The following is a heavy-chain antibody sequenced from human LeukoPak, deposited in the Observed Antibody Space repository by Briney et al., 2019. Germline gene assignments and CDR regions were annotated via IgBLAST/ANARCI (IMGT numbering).Heavy chain of an antibody. CDR1: GFTFSSNY. CDR3: ARDRGSGLDC. J-gene: IGHJ4*02. CDR2: IYSGGAP. D-gene: IGHD6-19*01. Sequence: GGSLRLSCAVSGFTFSSNYMSWVRQAPGKGLEWVSVIYSGGAPYYADSVKGRFTISTDNSKNTLYLQMNSLRTEDTAVYYCARDRGSGLDCWGQGTLVTVSS. V-gene: IGHV3-66*02.